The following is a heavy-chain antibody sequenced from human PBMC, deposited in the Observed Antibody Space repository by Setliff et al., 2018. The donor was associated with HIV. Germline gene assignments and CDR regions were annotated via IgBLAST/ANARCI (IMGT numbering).Heavy chain of an antibody. J-gene: IGHJ4*02. CDR3: ARGNPNDS. CDR2: VNHSGST. V-gene: IGHV4-4*02. CDR1: GGSVSSSNW. Sequence: SETLSLTCAVSGGSVSSSNWWNWVRQSPGKGLEWIGEVNHSGSTNYNPSPKSRTTISVDKSKNEFSLRLNTVTAADTAAYYCARGNPNDSWGQGTLVTVSS.